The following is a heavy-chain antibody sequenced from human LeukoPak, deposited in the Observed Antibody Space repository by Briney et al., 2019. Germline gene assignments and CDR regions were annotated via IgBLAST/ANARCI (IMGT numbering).Heavy chain of an antibody. CDR2: ICSSGSA. D-gene: IGHD2-15*01. Sequence: SETLSLTCTVSGGSISSGVYCWSWIRQRPGEGLQWIGYICSSGSAYYNASLKSRVSMSTDTSNNQFSLKLNSVTAADTAVYYCARDGGCSLHGMDVWGQGTTVTVSS. V-gene: IGHV4-31*03. J-gene: IGHJ6*02. CDR3: ARDGGCSLHGMDV. CDR1: GGSISSGVYC.